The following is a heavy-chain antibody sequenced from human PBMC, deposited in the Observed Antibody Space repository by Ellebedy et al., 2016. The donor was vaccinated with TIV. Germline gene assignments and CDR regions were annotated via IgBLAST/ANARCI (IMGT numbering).Heavy chain of an antibody. CDR1: GLTFSDYY. V-gene: IGHV3-11*01. J-gene: IGHJ6*03. Sequence: GGSLRLSXAASGLTFSDYYMTWIRQAPGKGLEWISYISSNGNTMYYADSVEGRFTISRDNAKNSLYLQMNSLRVEDTALYYCVRLGEPFYPFHFMDVWGKGTTVTVS. CDR3: VRLGEPFYPFHFMDV. D-gene: IGHD2-21*01. CDR2: ISSNGNTM.